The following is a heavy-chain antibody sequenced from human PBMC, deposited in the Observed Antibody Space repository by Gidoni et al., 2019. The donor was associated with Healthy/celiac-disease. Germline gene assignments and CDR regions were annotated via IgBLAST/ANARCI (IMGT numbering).Heavy chain of an antibody. J-gene: IGHJ6*02. Sequence: EVQLVQSGAEVKKPGESLRISCKGSGYSFTSYWISWVRQMPGKGLEWMGRIDPSDSYTNYSPSFQGHVTISADKSISTAYLQWSSLKASDTAMYYCARRSKSTSSYNYYYGMDVWGQGTTVTVSS. CDR2: IDPSDSYT. CDR1: GYSFTSYW. D-gene: IGHD2-2*01. V-gene: IGHV5-10-1*03. CDR3: ARRSKSTSSYNYYYGMDV.